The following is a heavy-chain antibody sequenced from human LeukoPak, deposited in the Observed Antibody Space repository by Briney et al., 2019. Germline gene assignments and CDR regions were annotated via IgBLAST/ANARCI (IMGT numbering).Heavy chain of an antibody. CDR2: IYQSGSP. CDR1: GGSISSDNW. D-gene: IGHD5-12*01. J-gene: IGHJ4*02. V-gene: IGHV4/OR15-8*01. Sequence: SETLSLTCIVSGGSISSDNWWSWVRQPPGKGLEWIGEIYQSGSPNYNPSLRGRLTISVDKSKNHFSLKLNSVTAADTAIYYCARARGYDKGPFDYWGQGTLVTVSS. CDR3: ARARGYDKGPFDY.